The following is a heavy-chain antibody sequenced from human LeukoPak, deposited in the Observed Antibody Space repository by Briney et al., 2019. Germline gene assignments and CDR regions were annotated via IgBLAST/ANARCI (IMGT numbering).Heavy chain of an antibody. D-gene: IGHD3-22*01. CDR3: AKGRRRSYDSSGYSYN. CDR1: GFIFSNYA. V-gene: IGHV3-30*02. Sequence: GGSLRLSCAASGFIFSNYAMHWVRQAPGKGLECVAFIRYDGSNKCYADSVKGRFTISRDNSKDTLYLQMSSLRAEDTALYYCAKGRRRSYDSSGYSYNWGQGTLVTASS. CDR2: IRYDGSNK. J-gene: IGHJ4*02.